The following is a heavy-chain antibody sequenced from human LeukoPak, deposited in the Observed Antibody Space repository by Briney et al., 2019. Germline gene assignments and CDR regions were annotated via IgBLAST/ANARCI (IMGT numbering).Heavy chain of an antibody. Sequence: ASVKVSCKASGYTFTSYYMHWVGQAPGQGLEWMGIINPSGGSTSYAQKFQGRVTMTRDTSTSTVYMELSSLRSEDTAVYYCARDREGGYSSGWYGNFDYWGQGTLVTVSS. V-gene: IGHV1-46*01. CDR3: ARDREGGYSSGWYGNFDY. D-gene: IGHD6-19*01. CDR2: INPSGGST. CDR1: GYTFTSYY. J-gene: IGHJ4*02.